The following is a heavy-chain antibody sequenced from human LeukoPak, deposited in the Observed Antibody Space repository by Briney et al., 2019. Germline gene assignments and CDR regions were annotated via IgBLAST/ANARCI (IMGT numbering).Heavy chain of an antibody. CDR3: AVWYTSSWSFDY. D-gene: IGHD6-13*01. V-gene: IGHV3-23*01. Sequence: GGSLRLSCAASGFTFSSYAMSWVRQAPGKGLEWVSAISGSGGSTYYADSVKGRFTISRDNSKNTLYVQMNSLRAVDTAVYYCAVWYTSSWSFDYWGQGTLVTVSS. CDR1: GFTFSSYA. J-gene: IGHJ4*02. CDR2: ISGSGGST.